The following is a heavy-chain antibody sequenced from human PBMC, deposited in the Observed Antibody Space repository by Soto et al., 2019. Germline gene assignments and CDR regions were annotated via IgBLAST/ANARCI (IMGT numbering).Heavy chain of an antibody. CDR2: ISGYNGDT. CDR3: AKNGKPPYYYAGLDV. Sequence: QGHLVQSGAEVKKPGASVKVSCKASGYTFTRYGISWVRQAPGQGLEWMGWISGYNGDTNYAQNHQDRVTMTIDTSTNTADMQLRSLTSDDTAVYYCAKNGKPPYYYAGLDVWGEGTTVTVSS. D-gene: IGHD1-26*01. V-gene: IGHV1-18*01. CDR1: GYTFTRYG. J-gene: IGHJ6*04.